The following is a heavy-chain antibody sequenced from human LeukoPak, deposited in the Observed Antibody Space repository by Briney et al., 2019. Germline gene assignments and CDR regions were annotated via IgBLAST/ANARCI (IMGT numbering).Heavy chain of an antibody. CDR1: GGSISSYY. V-gene: IGHV4-4*07. J-gene: IGHJ4*02. CDR3: ARRTTYIGWRPSESPSCFDY. D-gene: IGHD2-21*02. Sequence: SETLSLTCTVSGGSISSYYWNWIRQPAGKGLEWIGRIHTSGSTNCNPSLKSRVTMSVDTSKNQFSLKLTSVTAADTAIYYCARRTTYIGWRPSESPSCFDYWGQGTLVTVSS. CDR2: IHTSGST.